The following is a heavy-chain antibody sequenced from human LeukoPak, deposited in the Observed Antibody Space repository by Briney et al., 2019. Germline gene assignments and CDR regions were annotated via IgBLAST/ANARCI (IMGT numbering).Heavy chain of an antibody. V-gene: IGHV3-48*03. J-gene: IGHJ6*04. CDR1: GFTFSSYE. CDR3: AELGITMIGGV. Sequence: PGGSLRLSCAASGFTFSSYEMNWVRQAPGKGLEWVSYISSSGSTIHYADSVKGRFTISRDNAKNPLYLQMNSLRAEDTAVYYCAELGITMIGGVWGKGTTVTISS. CDR2: ISSSGSTI. D-gene: IGHD3-10*02.